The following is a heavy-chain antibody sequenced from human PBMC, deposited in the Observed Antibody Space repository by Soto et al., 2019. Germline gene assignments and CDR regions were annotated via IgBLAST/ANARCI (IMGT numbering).Heavy chain of an antibody. CDR1: GFTFSSYG. J-gene: IGHJ5*02. CDR3: ARESGYYYDSSGFHA. V-gene: IGHV3-33*01. D-gene: IGHD3-22*01. Sequence: QVQLVESGGGVVQPGRSRRLSCAASGFTFSSYGMHWVRQAPGKGLEGVAVIWYDGSNKYYADSVKGRFTISRDNSKNTLYLQMNSLRAEDTAVYYCARESGYYYDSSGFHAWGQGTLVTVSS. CDR2: IWYDGSNK.